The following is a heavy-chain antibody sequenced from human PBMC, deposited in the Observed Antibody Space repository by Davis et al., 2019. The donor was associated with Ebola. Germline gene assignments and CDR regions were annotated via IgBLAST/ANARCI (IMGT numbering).Heavy chain of an antibody. CDR3: SNHAYGGNKYYYFYYGMDV. Sequence: GGSLRLSCAVSGVTLRSYGMHWVRQAPGRGLEWVAFMRNDGSNKYYADAVKGRFTISRDNSNNTLYLQMNSLTAEDTAIYYCSNHAYGGNKYYYFYYGMDVWGPGTTVTVSS. V-gene: IGHV3-30*02. CDR2: MRNDGSNK. J-gene: IGHJ6*02. CDR1: GVTLRSYG. D-gene: IGHD4-23*01.